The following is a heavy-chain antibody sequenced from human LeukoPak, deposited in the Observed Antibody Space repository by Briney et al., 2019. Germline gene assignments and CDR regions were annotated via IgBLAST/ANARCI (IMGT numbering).Heavy chain of an antibody. V-gene: IGHV3-21*01. D-gene: IGHD1-26*01. CDR3: ARGRGATPPYYFDY. CDR1: GFTFTNYN. Sequence: GGSLGLSCAASGFTFTNYNMNWVRQAPGKGLEWVSSISSTSIYIYYADSVKGRFTISRDNAKNSLYLQMNSLRAEDTAVYYCARGRGATPPYYFDYWGQGTLVTVSS. J-gene: IGHJ4*02. CDR2: ISSTSIYI.